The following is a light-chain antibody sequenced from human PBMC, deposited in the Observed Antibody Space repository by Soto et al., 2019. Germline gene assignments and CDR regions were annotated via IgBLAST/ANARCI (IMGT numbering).Light chain of an antibody. V-gene: IGKV3-11*01. Sequence: EIVLTQSPATLSLSPGERATLSCRASQSVSSYLAWYQQKLGQAPRLLIYDASKRATGIPARFSGSGSGTDFTLTISNLEPEDCAVYYCQQRGNWPLTFGQGTKVEIK. CDR1: QSVSSY. CDR2: DAS. CDR3: QQRGNWPLT. J-gene: IGKJ1*01.